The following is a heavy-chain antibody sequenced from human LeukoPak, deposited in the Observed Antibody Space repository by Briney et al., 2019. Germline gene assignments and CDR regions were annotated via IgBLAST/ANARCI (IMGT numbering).Heavy chain of an antibody. J-gene: IGHJ4*02. CDR3: ARASVGLPGAPPLYYDY. CDR1: GFTLSTYS. V-gene: IGHV3-21*01. D-gene: IGHD3/OR15-3a*01. CDR2: ISNISSYK. Sequence: GGSLRLSCAASGFTLSTYSMNWVRQAPGKGLEWVSSISNISSYKYYADSVDGRFTISRDSAKNSLYLQMNSLRAEDTAVYYCARASVGLPGAPPLYYDYWGQGILVTVSS.